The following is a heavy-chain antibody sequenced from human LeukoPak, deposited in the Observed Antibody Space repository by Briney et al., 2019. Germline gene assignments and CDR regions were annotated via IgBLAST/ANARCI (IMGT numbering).Heavy chain of an antibody. J-gene: IGHJ4*02. V-gene: IGHV3-7*01. Sequence: GGSLRLSCAASGFTFSTYWMSWVRQAPGKGLEWVANINQDGREKDEVDSPKGRFTISRDNAKKSLYLQMDSLRAEDTAIYYCARAGGSYLYATYFDSWGQGTLVTVSS. CDR1: GFTFSTYW. D-gene: IGHD3-16*02. CDR3: ARAGGSYLYATYFDS. CDR2: INQDGREK.